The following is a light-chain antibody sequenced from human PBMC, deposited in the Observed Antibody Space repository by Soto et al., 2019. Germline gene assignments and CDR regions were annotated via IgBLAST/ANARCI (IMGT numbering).Light chain of an antibody. Sequence: DIQMTQSPSTLSASVGDRVTITCRASQSISGWLAWYQQKPGKAPNVLIYKASSLESGVPSRFCVRGSGTDFTLTISSLQPDDFATYYCQQYYHYPHTYGQGTKVDIK. CDR2: KAS. CDR3: QQYYHYPHT. CDR1: QSISGW. J-gene: IGKJ2*01. V-gene: IGKV1-5*03.